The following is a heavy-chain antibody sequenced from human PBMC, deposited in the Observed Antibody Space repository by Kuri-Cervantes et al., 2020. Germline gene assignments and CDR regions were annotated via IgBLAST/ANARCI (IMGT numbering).Heavy chain of an antibody. D-gene: IGHD3-9*01. Sequence: GESLKISCAASGLIVSSKYMSWVRQAPGKGLEWVSLISWDGGSTYYADSVKGRFTISRDNSKNSLYLQMNSLRTEDTALYYCAKDRLRYLHPNYFDYWGQGTLVTVSS. V-gene: IGHV3-43*01. CDR2: ISWDGGST. CDR3: AKDRLRYLHPNYFDY. CDR1: GLIVSSKY. J-gene: IGHJ4*02.